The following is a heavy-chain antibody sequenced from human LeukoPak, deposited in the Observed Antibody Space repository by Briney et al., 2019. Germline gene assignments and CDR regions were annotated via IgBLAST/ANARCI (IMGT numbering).Heavy chain of an antibody. CDR1: GFTFSSYW. Sequence: GGSLRLSCAASGFTFSSYWMSWVRQAPGKGLEWVANIKQDGSEKYYVDSVEGRFTISRDNAKNSLYLQMNSLRAEDTAVYYCARDGQLRYFDWLSDYWGQGTLVTVSS. D-gene: IGHD3-9*01. CDR2: IKQDGSEK. J-gene: IGHJ4*02. V-gene: IGHV3-7*01. CDR3: ARDGQLRYFDWLSDY.